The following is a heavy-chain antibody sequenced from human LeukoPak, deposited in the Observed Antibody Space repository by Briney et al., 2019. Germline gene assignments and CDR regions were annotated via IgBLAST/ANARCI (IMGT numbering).Heavy chain of an antibody. Sequence: GASVKVSCKASGGTFSSYAISWVRQAPGQGLEWMGGIIPIFGTANYAQKFQGRVTITADKSTSKAYMELSSLRSEDTAVYYCARVSVGGLRDYYYYYMDVWGKGTTVTVSS. CDR2: IIPIFGTA. J-gene: IGHJ6*03. D-gene: IGHD1-26*01. CDR1: GGTFSSYA. V-gene: IGHV1-69*06. CDR3: ARVSVGGLRDYYYYYMDV.